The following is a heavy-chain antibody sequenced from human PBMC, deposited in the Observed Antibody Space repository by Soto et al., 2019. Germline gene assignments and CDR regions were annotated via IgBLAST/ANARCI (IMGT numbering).Heavy chain of an antibody. D-gene: IGHD3-9*01. CDR1: GFTFSGYG. V-gene: IGHV3-33*01. CDR2: IWSDESNK. CDR3: AAESLTFFYCMDV. J-gene: IGHJ6*03. Sequence: QVQLVESGGGVVQPGRSLRLSCAASGFTFSGYGMHWVRHAPGKGLEWVAIIWSDESNKFYADSVKGRFTISRDISKNTLYLQMNSLRSEDTPVYYCAAESLTFFYCMDVWGRGTTVTVS.